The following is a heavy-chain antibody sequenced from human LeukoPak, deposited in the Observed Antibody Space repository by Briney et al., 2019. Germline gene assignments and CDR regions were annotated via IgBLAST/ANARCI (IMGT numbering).Heavy chain of an antibody. CDR3: ARCSGDYRLDY. CDR2: IYHSGST. D-gene: IGHD4-17*01. J-gene: IGHJ4*02. CDR1: GYSISSGYY. V-gene: IGHV4-38-2*02. Sequence: PSETLSLTCTVSGYSISSGYYWGWIRQPPGKGLEWIGSIYHSGSTYYNPSLKSRVTISVDTSKNQFSLKLNSVTAADTAVYYCARCSGDYRLDYWGQGTLVTVSS.